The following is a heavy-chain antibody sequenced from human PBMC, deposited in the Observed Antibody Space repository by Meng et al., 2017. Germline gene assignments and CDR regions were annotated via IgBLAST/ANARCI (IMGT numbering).Heavy chain of an antibody. CDR3: ARTVTSLVLDI. V-gene: IGHV4-31*01. J-gene: IGHJ3*02. CDR1: GGSISSGGYY. Sequence: QVQVQGSGPGLVKPSQTLSLTCTVSGGSISSGGYYWSWIRQHPGKGLEWIGYIYYSGSTYYNPSLKSLVTISVDTSKNQFSLKLSSVTAADTAVYYCARTVTSLVLDIWGQGTMVTVSS. CDR2: IYYSGST. D-gene: IGHD4-17*01.